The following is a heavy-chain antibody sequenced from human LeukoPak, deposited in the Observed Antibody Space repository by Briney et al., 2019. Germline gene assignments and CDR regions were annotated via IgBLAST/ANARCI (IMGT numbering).Heavy chain of an antibody. CDR2: IYHSGST. CDR3: ARDDYGGNSSP. D-gene: IGHD4-23*01. CDR1: GGSISSGGYY. J-gene: IGHJ5*02. Sequence: SETLSLTCTVSGGSISSGGYYWSWIRQPPGKGLEWIGYIYHSGSTYYNPSLKSRVTISVDRSKNQFSLKLSSVTAADTAVYYCARDDYGGNSSPWGQGTLVTVSS. V-gene: IGHV4-30-2*01.